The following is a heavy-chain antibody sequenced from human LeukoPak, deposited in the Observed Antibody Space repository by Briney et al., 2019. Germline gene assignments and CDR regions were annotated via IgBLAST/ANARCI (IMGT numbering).Heavy chain of an antibody. CDR1: GYTFTSYG. CDR3: ARDRGITIFGVARLIDY. V-gene: IGHV1-18*01. Sequence: ASVKGSCKASGYTFTSYGISWVRQAPGQGLEWMGWISAYNGNTNYAQKLQGRVTMTTDTSTSTAYMELRSLRSDDTAVYYCARDRGITIFGVARLIDYWRQGTLVTVSS. J-gene: IGHJ4*02. D-gene: IGHD3-3*01. CDR2: ISAYNGNT.